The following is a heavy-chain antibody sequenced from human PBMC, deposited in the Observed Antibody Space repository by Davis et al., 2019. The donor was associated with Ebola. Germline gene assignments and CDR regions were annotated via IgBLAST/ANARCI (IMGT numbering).Heavy chain of an antibody. Sequence: PGGSLRLSCAASGFTFSSYSMNWVRQAPGKGLEWVSYISSSSSTIYYADSVKGRFTISRDNSKNTLYLQMNSLRAEDTAVYYCAKDGGSGGFEYWGQGTLVTVSS. CDR3: AKDGGSGGFEY. J-gene: IGHJ4*02. V-gene: IGHV3-48*01. D-gene: IGHD6-19*01. CDR1: GFTFSSYS. CDR2: ISSSSSTI.